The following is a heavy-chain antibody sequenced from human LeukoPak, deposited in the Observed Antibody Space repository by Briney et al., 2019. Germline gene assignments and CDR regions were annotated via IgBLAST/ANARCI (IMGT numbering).Heavy chain of an antibody. Sequence: GSSVKVSCKASGGTFSSYAISWVRQAPGQGLEWMGGIIPIFGTANYAQKFQGRVTITADESTSTAYMELSSLRSEDTAVYYCARGGAPYSSGWYVHWGQGTLVTVSS. CDR2: IIPIFGTA. CDR1: GGTFSSYA. D-gene: IGHD6-19*01. V-gene: IGHV1-69*01. CDR3: ARGGAPYSSGWYVH. J-gene: IGHJ4*02.